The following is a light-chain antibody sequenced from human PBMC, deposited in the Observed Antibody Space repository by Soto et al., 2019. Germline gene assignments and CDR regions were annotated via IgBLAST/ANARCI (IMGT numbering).Light chain of an antibody. CDR2: AGT. CDR3: QQFHVYPST. J-gene: IGKJ4*01. V-gene: IGKV1-9*01. Sequence: IEVSKSPSSLSASVGDRVTITCRASQDINSYLAWYQQKPGKAPNLLIYAGTSLQSGVPSRFSGSGSGTEFTLTISSLQPEDFATYYCQQFHVYPSTFGEGTKVDIK. CDR1: QDINSY.